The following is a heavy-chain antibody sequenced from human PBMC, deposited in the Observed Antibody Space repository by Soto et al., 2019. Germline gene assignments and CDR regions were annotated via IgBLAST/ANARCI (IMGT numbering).Heavy chain of an antibody. CDR2: INHSGST. Sequence: SETLSLTCAVYGGSLSGYYWSWIRQPPGKGLEWIGEINHSGSTNYNPSLKSRVTISVDTSKNQFSLKLSSVTAADTAVYYCARAEGYYGSGSYYNDYWGQGTLVTVSS. CDR1: GGSLSGYY. CDR3: ARAEGYYGSGSYYNDY. J-gene: IGHJ4*02. D-gene: IGHD3-10*01. V-gene: IGHV4-34*01.